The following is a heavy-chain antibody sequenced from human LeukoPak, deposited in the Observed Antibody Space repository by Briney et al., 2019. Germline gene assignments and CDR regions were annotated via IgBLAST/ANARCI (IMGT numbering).Heavy chain of an antibody. D-gene: IGHD6-19*01. CDR3: ARVGYSSGWRVPYYFDY. CDR2: ISSSGSTI. Sequence: GGSLRLSCAASGFTFSSYEMNWVRQAPGKGLEWVSYISSSGSTIYYADSVKGRFTISRDNAKNSLYLQMNSLRAEDTAVYYCARVGYSSGWRVPYYFDYWGQGTLVTVSS. J-gene: IGHJ4*02. V-gene: IGHV3-48*03. CDR1: GFTFSSYE.